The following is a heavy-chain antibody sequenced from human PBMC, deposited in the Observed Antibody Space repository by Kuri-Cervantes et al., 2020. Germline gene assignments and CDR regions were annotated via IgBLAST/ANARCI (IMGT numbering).Heavy chain of an antibody. CDR3: ARDDLSGGSCYSFGYCPGYFDL. J-gene: IGHJ2*01. D-gene: IGHD2-15*01. V-gene: IGHV3-21*03. Sequence: GESLKISCAASGFTFSSYSMNWVRQAPGKGLEWVSTISGSGSYKYYADLVKGRFTISRDIAKNSLYLQMNSLRAEDTAVYYCARDDLSGGSCYSFGYCPGYFDLWGRGTLVTVSS. CDR2: ISGSGSYK. CDR1: GFTFSSYS.